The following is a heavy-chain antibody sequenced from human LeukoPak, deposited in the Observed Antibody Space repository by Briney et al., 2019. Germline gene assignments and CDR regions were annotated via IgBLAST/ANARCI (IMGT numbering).Heavy chain of an antibody. CDR2: MWADGIQK. CDR1: GFTFSNYG. J-gene: IGHJ4*02. V-gene: IGHV3-33*01. Sequence: GGSLRLSCAASGFTFSNYGFHWVRQAPGKGLEWVAAMWADGIQKYYSDAVTGRFTVSRDNSQNMLFLQMNSLRVEDTAVYYCARDPSRYSGDYWGPGTLAIVSS. D-gene: IGHD5-18*01. CDR3: ARDPSRYSGDY.